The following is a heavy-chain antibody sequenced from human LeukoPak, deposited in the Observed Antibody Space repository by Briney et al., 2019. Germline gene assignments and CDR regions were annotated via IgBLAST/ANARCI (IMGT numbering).Heavy chain of an antibody. CDR1: GYTFTSYG. CDR2: ISAYNGNT. J-gene: IGHJ4*02. CDR3: ARERVDFWSSDPDY. D-gene: IGHD3-3*01. V-gene: IGHV1-18*01. Sequence: ASVKVSSKASGYTFTSYGISWVRQAPGQGLEWMGWISAYNGNTNYAQKLQGRVTMTTDTSTSTAYMELRSLRSDDTAVYYCARERVDFWSSDPDYWGQGTLVTVSS.